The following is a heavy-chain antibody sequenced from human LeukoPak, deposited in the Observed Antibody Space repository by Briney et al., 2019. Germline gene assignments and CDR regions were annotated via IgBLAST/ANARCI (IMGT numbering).Heavy chain of an antibody. J-gene: IGHJ4*02. V-gene: IGHV3-73*01. CDR2: IRTKANSYAT. CDR1: GFTLSGSA. D-gene: IGHD3-3*01. Sequence: PGGSLRLSCEASGFTLSGSAIHWVRQASGKGLEWVGRIRTKANSYATTYAASVKGRFTISRDDSRNTAYLQMNSLKTEDTALYYCTVEWKREEGIDYWGQGTLVTVSS. CDR3: TVEWKREEGIDY.